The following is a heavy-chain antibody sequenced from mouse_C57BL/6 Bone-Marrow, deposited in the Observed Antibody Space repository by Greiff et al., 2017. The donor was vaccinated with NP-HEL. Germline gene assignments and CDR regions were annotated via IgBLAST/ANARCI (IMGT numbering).Heavy chain of an antibody. CDR2: INPGSGGT. Sequence: QVQLKESGAELVRPGTSVKVSCKASGYAFTNYLIEWVKQRPGQGLEWIGVINPGSGGTNYNEKFKGKATLTADKSSSTAYMQRSSLTSEDSAVYFCARGDYDVDYAMDYWGQGTSVTVSS. CDR3: ARGDYDVDYAMDY. D-gene: IGHD2-4*01. J-gene: IGHJ4*01. CDR1: GYAFTNYL. V-gene: IGHV1-54*01.